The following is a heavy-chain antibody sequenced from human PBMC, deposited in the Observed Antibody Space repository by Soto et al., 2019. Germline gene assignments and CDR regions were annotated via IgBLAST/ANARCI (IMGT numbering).Heavy chain of an antibody. J-gene: IGHJ4*02. Sequence: EVQLVESGGGLIQPGGSLKLSCAASGFTVGNNYMSWVRQAPGKGLEWVSLIYSTGTTKYADSVKGRFTVYGDNAKNTLYLQMNSLRAEDTAVYYCAKDGRGSGSHYTSFGYWGQGTLVTVSS. D-gene: IGHD3-10*01. CDR1: GFTVGNNY. V-gene: IGHV3-53*01. CDR3: AKDGRGSGSHYTSFGY. CDR2: IYSTGTT.